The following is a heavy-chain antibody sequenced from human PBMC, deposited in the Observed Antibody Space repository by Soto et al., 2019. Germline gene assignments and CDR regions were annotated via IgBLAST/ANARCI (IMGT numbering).Heavy chain of an antibody. CDR1: GGSISSDDYY. V-gene: IGHV4-30-4*01. Sequence: SETLSLTCTVSGGSISSDDYYWSWIRQPPGKGLEWIGHIYYGGSTYYNPSLKSRVTISVDTSKKQFSLKLSSVTAADTAVYYCASHDSSGYWVDYWGQGTLVTVS. CDR3: ASHDSSGYWVDY. J-gene: IGHJ4*02. D-gene: IGHD3-22*01. CDR2: IYYGGST.